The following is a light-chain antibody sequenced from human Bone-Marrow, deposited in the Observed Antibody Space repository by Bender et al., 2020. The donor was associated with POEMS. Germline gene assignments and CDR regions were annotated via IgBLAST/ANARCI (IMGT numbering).Light chain of an antibody. CDR3: QCYDGSNFYV. CDR1: SGNIASNY. J-gene: IGLJ1*01. V-gene: IGLV6-57*03. CDR2: EHN. Sequence: LTQPHSVSGSPGKTVTISCSRSSGNIASNYVQWYQQRPGSAPSSVIFEHNRRPSGVPDRFSGSIASSSNSASLTISELQPEDEADYFCQCYDGSNFYVFGTGTKLTVL.